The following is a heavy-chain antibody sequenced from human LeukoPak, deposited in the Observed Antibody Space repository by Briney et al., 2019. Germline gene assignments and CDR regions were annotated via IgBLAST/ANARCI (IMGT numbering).Heavy chain of an antibody. CDR3: ARGSPYYYDSSGYKGYFQH. J-gene: IGHJ1*01. CDR1: GYTFTSYY. Sequence: ASVKVSCKASGYTFTSYYMHWVRQAPGQGLEWMGIINPSGGSTSYAQKFQGRVTMTRDMSTSTVYMELSSLRSEDTAVYYCARGSPYYYDSSGYKGYFQHWGQGTLVTVSS. CDR2: INPSGGST. V-gene: IGHV1-46*01. D-gene: IGHD3-22*01.